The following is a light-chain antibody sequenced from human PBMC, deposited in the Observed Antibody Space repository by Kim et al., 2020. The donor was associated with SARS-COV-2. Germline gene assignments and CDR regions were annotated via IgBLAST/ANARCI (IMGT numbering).Light chain of an antibody. Sequence: SLSPGERATLSCRASQSSSTNLAWFQQKPGQAPRVLIYGASARATGIPARFSGSGSGTEFTLTISNLQSEDFAVYYCQQYAYWRAFGQGTRLEIK. J-gene: IGKJ5*01. CDR1: QSSSTN. CDR3: QQYAYWRA. V-gene: IGKV3-15*01. CDR2: GAS.